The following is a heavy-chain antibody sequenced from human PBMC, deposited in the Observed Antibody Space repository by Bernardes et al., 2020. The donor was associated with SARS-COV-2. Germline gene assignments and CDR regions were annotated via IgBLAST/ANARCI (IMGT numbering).Heavy chain of an antibody. CDR1: GFTVSDSY. D-gene: IGHD6-19*01. Sequence: GGSLRLSCAASGFTVSDSYMTWVRQAPGKGLEWVSVIYRGGSTYYADSVRGRFTISRDSSKNTLYLQMNSLRAEDTAVYYCARRRAGGWDLDYWGQGTLVTVSS. J-gene: IGHJ4*02. CDR2: IYRGGST. V-gene: IGHV3-66*02. CDR3: ARRRAGGWDLDY.